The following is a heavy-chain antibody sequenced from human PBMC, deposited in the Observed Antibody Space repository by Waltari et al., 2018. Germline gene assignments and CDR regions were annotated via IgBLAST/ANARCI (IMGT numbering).Heavy chain of an antibody. CDR1: GGSVSSGSYY. D-gene: IGHD3-10*01. Sequence: QVQLQESGPGLVKPSETLSLTCTVSGGSVSSGSYYWSWIRQPPGRGLEWIGYIYYSGSTNYNPALKSRVTISVDTSKNQCSLKLSSVTAADTAVYYCARADYYGSGSYFQGYYYYGMDVWGQGTTVTVSS. J-gene: IGHJ6*02. CDR2: IYYSGST. V-gene: IGHV4-61*01. CDR3: ARADYYGSGSYFQGYYYYGMDV.